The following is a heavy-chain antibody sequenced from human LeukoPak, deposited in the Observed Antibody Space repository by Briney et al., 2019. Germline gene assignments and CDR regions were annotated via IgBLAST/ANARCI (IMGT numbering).Heavy chain of an antibody. Sequence: HPGGSLRLSCAASGFGFSSYEMNWVRQAPGKGLEWVSYISSSGSSIYNADSVKGRFTISRDNAKNSLYLQMNSLRAEDTAVYYCARGYYYGSGTLGPFDPWGQGTLVTVSS. J-gene: IGHJ5*02. D-gene: IGHD3-10*01. CDR2: ISSSGSSI. CDR3: ARGYYYGSGTLGPFDP. V-gene: IGHV3-48*03. CDR1: GFGFSSYE.